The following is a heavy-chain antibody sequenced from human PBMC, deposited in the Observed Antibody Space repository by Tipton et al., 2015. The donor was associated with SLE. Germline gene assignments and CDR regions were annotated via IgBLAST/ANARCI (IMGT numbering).Heavy chain of an antibody. Sequence: TLSLTCTVSGYSISSGYYWGWIRQPPGKGLEWIGNIYHNGSTYYNPSLKSRVTISVDTSKNQFSLNLTSVTAADTAVYYCARISVDTTMAQRVDYGMDVWGQGATVTVSS. CDR3: ARISVDTTMAQRVDYGMDV. J-gene: IGHJ6*02. V-gene: IGHV4-38-2*02. CDR1: GYSISSGYY. D-gene: IGHD5-18*01. CDR2: IYHNGST.